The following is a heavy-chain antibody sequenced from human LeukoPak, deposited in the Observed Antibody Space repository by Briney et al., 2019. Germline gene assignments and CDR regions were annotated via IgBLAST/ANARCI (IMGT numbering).Heavy chain of an antibody. J-gene: IGHJ4*02. CDR1: GGSFSDYY. CDR2: INWNGGRT. V-gene: IGHV3-20*04. D-gene: IGHD3-10*01. Sequence: ETLSLTCAVYGGSFSDYYWSWIRLPPGKGLEWVSGINWNGGRTGYADSVKGRFTISRDNAKKSLYVQMNSPRAEDTALYYCAREYYGSGSYYNVGYWGQGTLVTVSS. CDR3: AREYYGSGSYYNVGY.